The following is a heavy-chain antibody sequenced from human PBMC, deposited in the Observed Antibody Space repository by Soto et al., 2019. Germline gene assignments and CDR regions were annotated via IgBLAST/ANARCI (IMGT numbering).Heavy chain of an antibody. J-gene: IGHJ4*02. CDR1: GYSFSRYD. V-gene: IGHV1-8*01. Sequence: QVQLVQSGAAVKKPGASVKVSCKASGYSFSRYDINWVRQAPGQGLQWMGWMNPKSGNTGYAQKLKGRVTMTRNTATSTAYMELSSLRSDDTAVYFCTRSSGWSMDDYWGQGSLIIVSS. D-gene: IGHD6-19*01. CDR3: TRSSGWSMDDY. CDR2: MNPKSGNT.